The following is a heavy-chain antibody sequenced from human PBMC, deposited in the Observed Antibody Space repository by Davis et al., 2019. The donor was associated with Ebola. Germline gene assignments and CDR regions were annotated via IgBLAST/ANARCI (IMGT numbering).Heavy chain of an antibody. J-gene: IGHJ4*02. D-gene: IGHD7-27*01. CDR3: ARDPGVLKLGYYFDY. Sequence: GESLKISCAASGFTFSNYAMHWVRQAPGKGLEWVALIWYDGTNKYYADSVKGRFTVSRDNSQNTFYVQMNRLRAEDTAVYYCARDPGVLKLGYYFDYWGQGTLVTVSS. CDR1: GFTFSNYA. CDR2: IWYDGTNK. V-gene: IGHV3-33*01.